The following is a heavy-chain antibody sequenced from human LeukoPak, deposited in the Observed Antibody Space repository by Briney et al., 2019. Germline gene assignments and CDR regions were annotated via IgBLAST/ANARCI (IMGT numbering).Heavy chain of an antibody. J-gene: IGHJ4*02. CDR3: AKELIYSSYFDY. V-gene: IGHV3-7*03. CDR1: GFAFGDYW. D-gene: IGHD6-19*01. Sequence: GGSLRLSCAASGFAFGDYWMNWVRQAPEKGLEWVANIKKDGSEKNFIDSVKGRFTISRDNAKNSLYLQMNSLRAEDTAVYYCAKELIYSSYFDYWGQGTLVTVSS. CDR2: IKKDGSEK.